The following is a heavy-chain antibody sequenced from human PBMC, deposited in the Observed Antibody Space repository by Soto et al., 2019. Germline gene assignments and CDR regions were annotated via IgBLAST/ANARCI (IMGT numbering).Heavy chain of an antibody. CDR2: INNDGSSA. D-gene: IGHD5-12*01. J-gene: IGHJ4*02. Sequence: GGSLRLSCAASGFSFSSYWIHWVRQAPGKGPVWVSRINNDGSSAEYADSVKGRFTISRDNAKNTLYLQMNSLRAEDTAVCYCARDRGYGTPFDYWGQGTLVTVSS. CDR1: GFSFSSYW. CDR3: ARDRGYGTPFDY. V-gene: IGHV3-74*03.